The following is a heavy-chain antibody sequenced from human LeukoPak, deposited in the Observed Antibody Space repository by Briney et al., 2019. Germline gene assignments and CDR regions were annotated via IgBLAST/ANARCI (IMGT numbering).Heavy chain of an antibody. CDR3: AKDIRRWLQSGSFDY. D-gene: IGHD5-24*01. V-gene: IGHV3-43*02. Sequence: GGSLRLSCAASGFTFDDYAMHWVRQAPGKGLEWVSLISGDGGSTYYADSVKGRFTISRDNSKNSLYLQTNSLRTEDTALYYCAKDIRRWLQSGSFDYWGQGTLVTVSS. CDR2: ISGDGGST. CDR1: GFTFDDYA. J-gene: IGHJ4*02.